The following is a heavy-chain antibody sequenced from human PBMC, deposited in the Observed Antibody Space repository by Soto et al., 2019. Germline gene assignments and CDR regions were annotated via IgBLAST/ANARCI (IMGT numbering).Heavy chain of an antibody. D-gene: IGHD6-19*01. J-gene: IGHJ4*02. CDR3: ARLNGWVDY. CDR1: GYSISSGYY. Sequence: LSLTCDVSGYSISSGYYWGWIRQPPGKGLEWIASINHSGSTYYNPSLKSRITISVDMSKNEVSLRLSSVTAADTAVFYCARLNGWVDYWGQGALVTVSS. CDR2: INHSGST. V-gene: IGHV4-38-2*01.